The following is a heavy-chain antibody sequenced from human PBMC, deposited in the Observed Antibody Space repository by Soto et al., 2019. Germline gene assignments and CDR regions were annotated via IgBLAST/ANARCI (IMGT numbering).Heavy chain of an antibody. Sequence: GASVKVSCKASGYTFTSYYIHWVRQAPGQGLEWMGIINPSGGSTSYAQKFQGRVTMTRDTSTSTVYMELSSLRSEDTAVYYCARDSLTTVVTHHYYYGMDVWGQGTTVTVSS. D-gene: IGHD4-17*01. CDR3: ARDSLTTVVTHHYYYGMDV. CDR1: GYTFTSYY. CDR2: INPSGGST. V-gene: IGHV1-46*01. J-gene: IGHJ6*02.